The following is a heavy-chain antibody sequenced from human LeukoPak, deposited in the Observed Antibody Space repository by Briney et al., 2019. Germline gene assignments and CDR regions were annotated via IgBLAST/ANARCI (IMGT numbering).Heavy chain of an antibody. D-gene: IGHD1-26*01. CDR2: IKGDDSAR. V-gene: IGHV3-7*01. CDR1: GFTFSSYG. Sequence: GGSLRLSCAASGFTFSSYGMHWVRQAPGKGLEWVANIKGDDSARHQADSVKGRFTISRDNAQNSVYLQMSSLRGEDTAIYYCARDVVGSLDYWGQGTLVTVSS. CDR3: ARDVVGSLDY. J-gene: IGHJ4*02.